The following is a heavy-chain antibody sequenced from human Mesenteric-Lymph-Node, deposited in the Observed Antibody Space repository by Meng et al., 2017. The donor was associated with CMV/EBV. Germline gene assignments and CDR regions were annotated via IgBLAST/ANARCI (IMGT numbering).Heavy chain of an antibody. D-gene: IGHD6-13*01. Sequence: QITLKESGPTLVKPIQTLTLTCTFSGFSLSTSGVGVGWIRPPPGKALEWLALIYWDDDKRYSPSLKSRLTITKDTSKNQVVLTMTNMDPVDTATYYCAHSSGIAAAGPFYFDYWGQGTLVTVSS. CDR2: IYWDDDK. V-gene: IGHV2-5*02. CDR3: AHSSGIAAAGPFYFDY. CDR1: GFSLSTSGVG. J-gene: IGHJ4*02.